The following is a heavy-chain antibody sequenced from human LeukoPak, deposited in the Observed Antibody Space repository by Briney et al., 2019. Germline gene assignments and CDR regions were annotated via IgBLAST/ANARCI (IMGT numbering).Heavy chain of an antibody. CDR3: ARDFEYSFDY. Sequence: GGSLRLSCAASGFTFSSYEMNWVRQAPGKGLEWVAKIKEDGSEQYYVDSVKGRFTISRDNAKNSLYLQMHSLRAEDTAVYYCARDFEYSFDYWGQGTLVTVSS. V-gene: IGHV3-7*04. D-gene: IGHD6-6*01. CDR2: IKEDGSEQ. J-gene: IGHJ4*02. CDR1: GFTFSSYE.